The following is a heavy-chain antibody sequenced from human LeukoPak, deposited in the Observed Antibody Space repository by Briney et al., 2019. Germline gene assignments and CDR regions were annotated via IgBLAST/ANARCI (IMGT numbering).Heavy chain of an antibody. J-gene: IGHJ6*02. CDR3: ASVRGHSSADGTDV. Sequence: GGSLRLSCAASGFTFSRYAMHWARQAPGKGLEWVAGLSYDGSDNFHADSVKGRFTISRDNSKNTLYLQMNSLRGEDMAVYYCASVRGHSSADGTDVWGQGTTVTVSS. D-gene: IGHD3-22*01. V-gene: IGHV3-30-3*01. CDR1: GFTFSRYA. CDR2: LSYDGSDN.